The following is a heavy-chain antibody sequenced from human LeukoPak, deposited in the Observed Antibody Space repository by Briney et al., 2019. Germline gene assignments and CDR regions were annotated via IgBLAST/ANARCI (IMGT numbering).Heavy chain of an antibody. CDR1: GGFFSGYY. Sequence: SETLSLTCAVYGGFFSGYYWSWIRQPPGKGLEWIGEINHSGSTNYNPSLKSRVTISVDTSKNQFSLKLSSVTAADTAVYYCARGRRQYYYDSSGYYYDYWGQGTLVTVSS. CDR2: INHSGST. V-gene: IGHV4-34*01. D-gene: IGHD3-22*01. J-gene: IGHJ4*02. CDR3: ARGRRQYYYDSSGYYYDY.